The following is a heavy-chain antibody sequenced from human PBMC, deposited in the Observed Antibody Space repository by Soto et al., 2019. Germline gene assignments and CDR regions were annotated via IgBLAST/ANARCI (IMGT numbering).Heavy chain of an antibody. J-gene: IGHJ6*02. CDR1: GYSFTRYG. D-gene: IGHD3-10*01. CDR3: ARDYYGSGSYYGYYYYGMDV. Sequence: ASVKVSCQASGYSFTRYGIAWARQAPGQGLEWMGWINPNSGGTNYAQKFQGWVTMTRDTSISTAYMELSRLRSDDTAVYYCARDYYGSGSYYGYYYYGMDVWGQGTTVTVSS. V-gene: IGHV1-2*04. CDR2: INPNSGGT.